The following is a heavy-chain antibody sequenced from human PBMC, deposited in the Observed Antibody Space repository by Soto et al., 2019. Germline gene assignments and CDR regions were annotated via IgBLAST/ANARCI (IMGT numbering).Heavy chain of an antibody. J-gene: IGHJ6*02. CDR1: GGSISSYY. V-gene: IGHV4-59*01. Sequence: SETLSLTCTVSGGSISSYYWSWIRQPPWKGLEWIGYIYYSGITNYNPSLKSRVTISVDTSKNQFSLKLSSVTAADTAVYYCARYKSNYYSGMDVWGQGTTVTVPS. CDR3: ARYKSNYYSGMDV. D-gene: IGHD1-20*01. CDR2: IYYSGIT.